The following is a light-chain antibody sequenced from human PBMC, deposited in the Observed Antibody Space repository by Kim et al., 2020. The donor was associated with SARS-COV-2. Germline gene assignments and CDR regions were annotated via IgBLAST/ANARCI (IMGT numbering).Light chain of an antibody. J-gene: IGKJ4*01. Sequence: ASVGDRVTITCRASQGIGTWLAWYQQEPGNAPKLLIYAASSLQGGVPSRFSGSGSGTDFTLTISSLQPEDFATYYCQQADSFPLTFGGGTKVDIK. CDR3: QQADSFPLT. CDR2: AAS. V-gene: IGKV1-12*01. CDR1: QGIGTW.